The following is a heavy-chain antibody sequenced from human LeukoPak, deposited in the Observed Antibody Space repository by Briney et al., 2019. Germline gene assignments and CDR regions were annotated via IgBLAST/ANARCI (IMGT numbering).Heavy chain of an antibody. V-gene: IGHV4-59*01. CDR2: IYYSGST. CDR3: ARGRSSWEQLTYYYYYYMDV. J-gene: IGHJ6*03. D-gene: IGHD1-26*01. CDR1: GGSIRSYY. Sequence: SETLSLTCTVSGGSIRSYYWRWIRQPPGKGLEWIGYIYYSGSTNYNPSLKSRVTISVDTSKNQFSLKLSSVTAADTAVYYCARGRSSWEQLTYYYYYYMDVWGKGTTVTVSS.